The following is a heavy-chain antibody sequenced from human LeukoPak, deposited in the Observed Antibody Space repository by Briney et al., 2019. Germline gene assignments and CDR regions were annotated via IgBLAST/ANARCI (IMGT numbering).Heavy chain of an antibody. CDR2: IKSKTDGGTT. CDR1: GFTFSNTW. V-gene: IGHV3-15*01. J-gene: IGHJ4*02. Sequence: GGSLRLSCAVSGFTFSNTWMSWVRQAPGKGLEWVGRIKSKTDGGTTDYAAPVKGRFTISRDDSKNTLYLQMDSLRADDTAVYYCAKGAAGIPFDYWGQGTLVTVSS. D-gene: IGHD6-13*01. CDR3: AKGAAGIPFDY.